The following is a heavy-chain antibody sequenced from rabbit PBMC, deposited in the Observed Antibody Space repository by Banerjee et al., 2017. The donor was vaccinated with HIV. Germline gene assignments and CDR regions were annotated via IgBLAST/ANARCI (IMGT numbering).Heavy chain of an antibody. CDR3: ARVDSSGYYMDL. CDR2: IYAGSGASP. J-gene: IGHJ6*01. V-gene: IGHV1S40*01. Sequence: QSLEESGGDLVKPGASLTLTCTASGFSFSSRYWICWVRQAPGKGLEWIACIYAGSGASPHYASWAKGRFTISKTSSTTVTLQMTSLTAADTATYFCARVDSSGYYMDLWGQGTLVTVS. D-gene: IGHD1-1*01. CDR1: GFSFSSRYW.